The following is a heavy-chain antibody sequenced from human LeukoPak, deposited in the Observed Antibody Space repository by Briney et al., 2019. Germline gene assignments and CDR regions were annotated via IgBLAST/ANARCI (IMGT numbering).Heavy chain of an antibody. CDR3: ARESSGSYGFDY. CDR1: GGSISIYY. D-gene: IGHD3-10*01. Sequence: PSETLSLTCTVSGGSISIYYWSWVRQPAGKGLEWIGRIYTSGSTNYNPSLKSRVTMSVDTSKNQFSWRRNSVTAWATAVYYCARESSGSYGFDYWGQGALVTVSS. CDR2: IYTSGST. J-gene: IGHJ4*02. V-gene: IGHV4-4*07.